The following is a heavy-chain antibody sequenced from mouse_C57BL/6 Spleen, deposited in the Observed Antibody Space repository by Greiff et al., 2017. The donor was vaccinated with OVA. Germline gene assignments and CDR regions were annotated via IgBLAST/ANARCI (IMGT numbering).Heavy chain of an antibody. J-gene: IGHJ4*01. Sequence: EVQLQQSGPELVKPGASVKISCKASGYTFTDYYMNWVKQSHGKSLEWIGDINPNNGGTSYNQKFKGKATLTVDKSSSTAYMELRSLTSEDSAVYYCARLGDGFYAMDYWGQGTSVTVSS. V-gene: IGHV1-26*01. D-gene: IGHD2-3*01. CDR1: GYTFTDYY. CDR2: INPNNGGT. CDR3: ARLGDGFYAMDY.